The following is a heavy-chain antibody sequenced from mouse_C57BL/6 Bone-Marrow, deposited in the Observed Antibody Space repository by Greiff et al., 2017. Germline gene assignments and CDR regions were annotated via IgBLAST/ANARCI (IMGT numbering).Heavy chain of an antibody. V-gene: IGHV1-81*01. J-gene: IGHJ2*01. CDR2: IYPRSGNT. Sequence: VQVVESGAELARPGASVKLSCKASGYTFTSYGLSWVKQRTGQGLEWIGEIYPRSGNTYYNEKIKGKATLTAEKSSSTAYMELRSLTSEDAAVDCCARPDFDYWGQGTTLTVSS. CDR1: GYTFTSYG. CDR3: ARPDFDY.